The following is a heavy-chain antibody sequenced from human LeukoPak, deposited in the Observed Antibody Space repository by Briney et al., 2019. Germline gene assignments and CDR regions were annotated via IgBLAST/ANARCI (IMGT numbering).Heavy chain of an antibody. Sequence: ASVKVSCKASGYTFSSFGISWVRQAPGQGLEWMGWSSAYNGNTNYAQKFQGRVTITADKSTSTAYMELSSLRSEDTAVYYCQIRLSDYWGQGTLVTVSS. CDR2: SSAYNGNT. D-gene: IGHD5-12*01. CDR1: GYTFSSFG. J-gene: IGHJ4*02. V-gene: IGHV1-18*01. CDR3: QIRLSDY.